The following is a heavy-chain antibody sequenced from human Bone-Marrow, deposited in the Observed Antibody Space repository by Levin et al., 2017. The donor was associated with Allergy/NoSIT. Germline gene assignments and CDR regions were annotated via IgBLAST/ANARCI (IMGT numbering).Heavy chain of an antibody. CDR1: GSTFNTYA. Sequence: SVKVSCKAPGSTFNTYAISWVRQAPGQGLEWMGGIIPIFDVTNYAQKFQGRVTISADESTSTAYMELRNLRSDDLAVYYCARGGIRGGYFDDFSGLDVWGQGTTVIVS. V-gene: IGHV1-69*13. J-gene: IGHJ6*02. CDR2: IIPIFDVT. CDR3: ARGGIRGGYFDDFSGLDV. D-gene: IGHD3-3*01.